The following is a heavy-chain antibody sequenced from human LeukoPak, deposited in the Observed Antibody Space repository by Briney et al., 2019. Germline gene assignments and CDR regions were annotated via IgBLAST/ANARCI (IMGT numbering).Heavy chain of an antibody. V-gene: IGHV3-7*01. D-gene: IGHD3-16*02. Sequence: GGSLRLSCAASGFSFSYYWMSWVRQAPGKGLEWVANIKEDGNEKYYVDSVKGRFTISRDNANNSLYLQMNSLGTEDTAVYFCARDYPPGDYWGQGTLVTVSS. CDR1: GFSFSYYW. CDR2: IKEDGNEK. CDR3: ARDYPPGDY. J-gene: IGHJ4*02.